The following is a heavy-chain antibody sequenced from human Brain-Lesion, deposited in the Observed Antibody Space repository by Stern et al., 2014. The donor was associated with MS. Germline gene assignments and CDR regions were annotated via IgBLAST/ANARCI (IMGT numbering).Heavy chain of an antibody. V-gene: IGHV4-4*02. J-gene: IGHJ4*02. CDR2: SDHSGST. Sequence: QVQLQESGPGLVKPSGTLSLTCAVSGGSISSSNWWSWVRQSPGKGLEWIGGSDHSGSTIYNPSLKSRVTVSVDKAKNRFSLQLRSVPAADTAVYFCARFPASRPHVFDSWGQGTLVTVSS. CDR1: GGSISSSNW. D-gene: IGHD6-13*01. CDR3: ARFPASRPHVFDS.